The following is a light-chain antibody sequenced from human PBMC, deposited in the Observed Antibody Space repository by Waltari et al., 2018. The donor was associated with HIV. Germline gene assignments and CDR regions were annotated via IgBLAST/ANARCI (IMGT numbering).Light chain of an antibody. Sequence: NFMLTQPHSVSESPGKTVTISCTRTGGSITSNYVQWYQRRPGGSPTTVIYEDDQRPYGVPGRFSGSIDSSSNSASLTISGLKPEDEADYYCQSSDRNNQVFGGGTKLTVL. CDR3: QSSDRNNQV. V-gene: IGLV6-57*01. J-gene: IGLJ3*02. CDR2: EDD. CDR1: GGSITSNY.